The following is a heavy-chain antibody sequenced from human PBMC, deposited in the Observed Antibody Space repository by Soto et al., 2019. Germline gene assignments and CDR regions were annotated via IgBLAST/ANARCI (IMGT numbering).Heavy chain of an antibody. CDR1: GFTFSSND. J-gene: IGHJ3*01. CDR2: IYSGGST. D-gene: IGHD3-22*01. CDR3: ATRPLLPGAP. V-gene: IGHV3-53*01. Sequence: EVQLVESGGGLIQPGGSLRLSCAASGFTFSSNDMNWVRQAPGKGLEWVSLIYSGGSTYYADSVKGRFTISRDNSKNTLYLPMSTLRAEDTAVYYSATRPLLPGAPWGQGTMVTVSS.